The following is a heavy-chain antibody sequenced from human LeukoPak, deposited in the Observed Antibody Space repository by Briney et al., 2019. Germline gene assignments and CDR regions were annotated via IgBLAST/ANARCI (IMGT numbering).Heavy chain of an antibody. CDR2: IYTSGST. CDR3: ARLRSIAARLGTPGYMDV. Sequence: PSETLSLTCTVSGGSISSYYWSWIRQPPGKGLEWIGYIYTSGSTNYNPSLKSRVTISVDTSKNQFSLKLSSVTAADTAVYYCARLRSIAARLGTPGYMDVWGKGTTVTVSS. CDR1: GGSISSYY. D-gene: IGHD6-6*01. V-gene: IGHV4-4*09. J-gene: IGHJ6*03.